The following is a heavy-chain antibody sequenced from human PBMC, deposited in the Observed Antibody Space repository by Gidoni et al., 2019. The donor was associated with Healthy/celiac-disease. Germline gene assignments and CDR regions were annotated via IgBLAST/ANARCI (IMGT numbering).Heavy chain of an antibody. D-gene: IGHD2-21*02. J-gene: IGHJ6*02. CDR2: ISSSSSYI. Sequence: EVQLVESGGGLVKPGGSLRLSCAASGFTFSSYSMNWVRQAPGKGLEWVSSISSSSSYIYYADSVKGRFTISRDNAKNSLYLQMNSLRAEDTAVYYCARDQNSVDCGGDCYPYYYYGMDVWGQGTTVTVSS. CDR3: ARDQNSVDCGGDCYPYYYYGMDV. V-gene: IGHV3-21*01. CDR1: GFTFSSYS.